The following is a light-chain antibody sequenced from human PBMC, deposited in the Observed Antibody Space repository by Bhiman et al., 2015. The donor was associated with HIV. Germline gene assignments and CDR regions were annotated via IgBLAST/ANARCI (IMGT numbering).Light chain of an antibody. CDR3: QSYDGSLSGSYV. J-gene: IGLJ1*01. CDR2: DVS. Sequence: QSALTQPASVSGSPGQSITISCTGTSSDVGGYNYVSWYQQHPGKAPKLMIYDVSKRPSGVSNRFSGSKSGTSASLAITGLQAEDEADYYCQSYDGSLSGSYVFGTGTKVTVL. CDR1: SSDVGGYNY. V-gene: IGLV2-14*01.